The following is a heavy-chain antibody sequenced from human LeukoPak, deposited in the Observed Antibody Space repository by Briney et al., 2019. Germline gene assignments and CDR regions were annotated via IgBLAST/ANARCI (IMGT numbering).Heavy chain of an antibody. CDR1: GYSISSGYY. V-gene: IGHV4-38-2*01. Sequence: PSETLSLTCAVPGYSISSGYYWGWIRQPPGEGLEWIGSIYHGGSTYYNPYLKSRVTMSVDTTKSHFSLKLSSVTAADTAVYYCARAYCTTTSCDGRYFDYWGQGTLVTVSS. CDR2: IYHGGST. CDR3: ARAYCTTTSCDGRYFDY. J-gene: IGHJ4*02. D-gene: IGHD2-2*01.